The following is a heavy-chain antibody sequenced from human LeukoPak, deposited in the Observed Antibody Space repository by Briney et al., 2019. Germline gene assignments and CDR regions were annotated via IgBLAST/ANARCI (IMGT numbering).Heavy chain of an antibody. J-gene: IGHJ6*02. Sequence: SETLSLTCSVSGGSISSYYWSWIRQPAGKGLEWIGRVHRSGDTNYNPSLKSRLTMSVETSKNQFSLKLSSVTAADTAVYYCASKSSGWGYYYYYGMDVWGQGTTVTVSS. CDR3: ASKSSGWGYYYYYGMDV. CDR2: VHRSGDT. CDR1: GGSISSYY. D-gene: IGHD6-19*01. V-gene: IGHV4-4*07.